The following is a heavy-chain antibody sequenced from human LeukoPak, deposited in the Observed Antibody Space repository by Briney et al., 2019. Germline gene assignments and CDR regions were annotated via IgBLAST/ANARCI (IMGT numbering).Heavy chain of an antibody. CDR3: ARHGGSLGYFDH. V-gene: IGHV4-59*08. D-gene: IGHD1-26*01. Sequence: PSETLSLTCTVSSGSISTFYWSWIRQPPGKGLEWIGYVYQSGTTSYNPSPKRRVTISADTSKNQFSLRVTSVTAADTAVYYCARHGGSLGYFDHWGQGTLVTVSS. J-gene: IGHJ4*02. CDR1: SGSISTFY. CDR2: VYQSGTT.